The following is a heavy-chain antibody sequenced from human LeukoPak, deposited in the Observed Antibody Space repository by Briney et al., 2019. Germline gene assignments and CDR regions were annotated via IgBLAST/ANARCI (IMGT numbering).Heavy chain of an antibody. Sequence: ASVKVSCKASGGIFGTYAISWVRQAPGQGLEWMEKIIPIVGITKNAQNFQGRVTMTTDTSTSTAYMELRSLRSDDTAVYYCARAPQLLWFGESHAFDIWGQGTMVTVSS. CDR3: ARAPQLLWFGESHAFDI. D-gene: IGHD3-10*01. V-gene: IGHV1-69*04. CDR1: GGIFGTYA. J-gene: IGHJ3*02. CDR2: IIPIVGIT.